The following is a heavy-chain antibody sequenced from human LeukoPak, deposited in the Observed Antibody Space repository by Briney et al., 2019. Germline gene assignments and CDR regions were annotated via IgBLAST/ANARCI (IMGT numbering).Heavy chain of an antibody. CDR3: AKWGGYCGSTTNYCADY. D-gene: IGHD2-2*01. CDR2: MSGRGQT. V-gene: IGHV3-23*01. CDR1: GFSFSSYG. Sequence: PGGSLRLSCAASGFSFSSYGMSWVRQTPGKGLEWVSAMSGRGQTFYADSVEGRFTISRDNSKNTVYLQMNSLRAEDTAVYYCAKWGGYCGSTTNYCADYWGPGTLVTVSS. J-gene: IGHJ4*02.